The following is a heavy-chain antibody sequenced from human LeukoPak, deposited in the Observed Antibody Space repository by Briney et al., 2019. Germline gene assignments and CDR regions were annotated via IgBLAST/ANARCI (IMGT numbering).Heavy chain of an antibody. Sequence: GGSLRLSCAASGFSFDDYGMNWVRHAPGKGLEWVSGINWNGGGTGYADSVKCRFTISRDNAKNSLYLQMNSLRAEDTAVYYCAELGITMIGGVWGKGTTVTISS. V-gene: IGHV3-20*04. CDR3: AELGITMIGGV. D-gene: IGHD3-10*02. CDR1: GFSFDDYG. J-gene: IGHJ6*04. CDR2: INWNGGGT.